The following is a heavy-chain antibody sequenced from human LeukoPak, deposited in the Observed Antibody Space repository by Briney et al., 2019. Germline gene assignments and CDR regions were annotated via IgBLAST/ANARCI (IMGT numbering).Heavy chain of an antibody. CDR1: GGSISSYY. J-gene: IGHJ4*01. Sequence: SETLSLTCTVSGGSISSYYWSWVRQPPGKGLEWIGRIYISGTTNYNASLKSRITMSLDTSKTPLSLKLSSVTAANTAVYYCARSEADSGYIDYWGQGTLVTVSS. CDR3: ARSEADSGYIDY. D-gene: IGHD3-22*01. CDR2: IYISGTT. V-gene: IGHV4-4*07.